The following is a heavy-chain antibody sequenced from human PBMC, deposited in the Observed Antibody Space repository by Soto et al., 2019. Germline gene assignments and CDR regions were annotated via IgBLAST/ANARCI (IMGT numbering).Heavy chain of an antibody. Sequence: GGSLRLSCVASGIDLENYGIHWVRQARGEGLEWVAVISSDGTTKSYIDSVRGRFTISRDNFNNMMFLQMDSLRPEDSAVYYCAKKIMGYASHSDAMDVWGQGATVTVSS. CDR3: AKKIMGYASHSDAMDV. V-gene: IGHV3-30*18. CDR1: GIDLENYG. J-gene: IGHJ6*02. CDR2: ISSDGTTK. D-gene: IGHD5-12*01.